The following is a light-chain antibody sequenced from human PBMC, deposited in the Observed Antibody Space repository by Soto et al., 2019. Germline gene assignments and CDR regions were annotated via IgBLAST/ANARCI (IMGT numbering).Light chain of an antibody. CDR1: SSDIGAYNY. J-gene: IGLJ3*02. Sequence: QSALTQPASVSGSPGQSITISCSGTSSDIGAYNYVSWYQQHPGKAPKLMIYDVATRPSGVSDRFSASKSGNTASLTISGLQAEDEADYYCRSYTTSVTWVFGGGTKLTVL. V-gene: IGLV2-14*01. CDR2: DVA. CDR3: RSYTTSVTWV.